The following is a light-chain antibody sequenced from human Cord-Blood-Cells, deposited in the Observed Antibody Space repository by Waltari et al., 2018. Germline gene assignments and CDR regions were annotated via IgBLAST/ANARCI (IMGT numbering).Light chain of an antibody. Sequence: DIKMTQSPSSLSASVGDRVTITCRGSQSISSYLNWYQQKPGKAPKLLIFDASSLQSGVPSRFSSSGSCTDVTLTISSLQPEDFATYYCQQSYSTPYTFGEGTKLEIK. CDR3: QQSYSTPYT. CDR1: QSISSY. V-gene: IGKV1-39*01. CDR2: DAS. J-gene: IGKJ2*01.